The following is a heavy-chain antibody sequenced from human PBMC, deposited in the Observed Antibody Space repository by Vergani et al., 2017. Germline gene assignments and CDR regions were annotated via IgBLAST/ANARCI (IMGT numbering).Heavy chain of an antibody. J-gene: IGHJ6*02. Sequence: VQLVESGGGLIQPGGSLRLSCAASGFTFSSYGMHWVRQAPGKGLEWVAFIRYDGSNKYYADSVKGRFTISRDNSKNTLYLQMNSLRAEDTAVYYCARASSWGYYYGMDVWGQGTTVTVSS. CDR1: GFTFSSYG. CDR2: IRYDGSNK. V-gene: IGHV3-30*02. CDR3: ARASSWGYYYGMDV. D-gene: IGHD6-13*01.